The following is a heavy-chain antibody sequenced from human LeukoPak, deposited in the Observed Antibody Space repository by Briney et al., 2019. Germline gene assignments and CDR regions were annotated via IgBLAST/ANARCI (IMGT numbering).Heavy chain of an antibody. Sequence: GASVKVSCKASGYTFTSYDINWVRQATGQGLEWMGWMNPNSGNTGYAQKFQGRVTMTRNTSISTAYMELSSLRSEDTAVYYCARYYYDSSGYRYYYYGMDVWGQGTTVTVSS. CDR1: GYTFTSYD. D-gene: IGHD3-22*01. V-gene: IGHV1-8*01. J-gene: IGHJ6*02. CDR3: ARYYYDSSGYRYYYYGMDV. CDR2: MNPNSGNT.